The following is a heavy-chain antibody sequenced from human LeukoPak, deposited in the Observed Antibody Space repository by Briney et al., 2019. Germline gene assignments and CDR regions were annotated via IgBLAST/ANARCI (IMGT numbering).Heavy chain of an antibody. J-gene: IGHJ6*03. CDR1: GDSTIYNY. D-gene: IGHD1-26*01. V-gene: IGHV4-4*07. CDR2: IFSDGKI. CDR3: ARGPGVFGRIWYMDV. Sequence: PSETLSPTCSVSGDSTIYNYWSWIRQPAGKGLEWIGRIFSDGKINYSPSLESRVTMSVDNAKNQFSLRLSSVTAADTAVYYCARGPGVFGRIWYMDVWGRGTTVSVSS.